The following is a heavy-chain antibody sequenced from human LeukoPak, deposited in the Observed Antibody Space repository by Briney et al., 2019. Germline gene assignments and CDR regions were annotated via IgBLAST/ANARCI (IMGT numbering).Heavy chain of an antibody. CDR3: ARGPSIAARYDAFDI. D-gene: IGHD6-6*01. CDR1: EFTFASYE. Sequence: GGSLRLSCAASEFTFASYELNWVRQAPGKGLEWVSYISSSGNTISYADSVKGRFTISRDNAKNSLYLQVISLRAEDTAVYYCARGPSIAARYDAFDIWGQGTMVTVSS. V-gene: IGHV3-48*03. J-gene: IGHJ3*02. CDR2: ISSSGNTI.